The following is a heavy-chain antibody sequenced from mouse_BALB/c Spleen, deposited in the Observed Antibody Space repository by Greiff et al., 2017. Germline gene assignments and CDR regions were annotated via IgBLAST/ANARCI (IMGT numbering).Heavy chain of an antibody. CDR1: GYTFTSYW. CDR3: TRREEDDLFFDY. D-gene: IGHD6-1*01. J-gene: IGHJ2*01. V-gene: IGHV1-5*01. Sequence: EVQLQQSGTVLARPGASVKMSCKASGYTFTSYWMHWVKQRPGQGLEWIGAIYPGNSDTSYNQKFKGKAKLTAVTSTSTAYMELSSLTNEDSAVYYCTRREEDDLFFDYWGQGTTLTVSS. CDR2: IYPGNSDT.